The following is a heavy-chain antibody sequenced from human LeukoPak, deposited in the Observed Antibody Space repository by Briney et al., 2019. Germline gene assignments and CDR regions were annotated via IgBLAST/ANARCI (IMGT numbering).Heavy chain of an antibody. CDR3: ARDPLDCSGGSCSDY. D-gene: IGHD2-15*01. CDR2: IIPIFGTA. V-gene: IGHV1-69*05. CDR1: GGTFNSYA. J-gene: IGHJ4*02. Sequence: ASVKVSCKASGGTFNSYAISWVRQAPGQGLEWMGRIIPIFGTANYAQKFQGRVTITTDESTSTAYMELSSLRSEDTAVYYCARDPLDCSGGSCSDYWGQGTLVTVSS.